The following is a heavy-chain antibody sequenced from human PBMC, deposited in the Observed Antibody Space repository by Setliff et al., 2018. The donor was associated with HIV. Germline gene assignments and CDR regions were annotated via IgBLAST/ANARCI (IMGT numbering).Heavy chain of an antibody. CDR1: GGSISSYY. J-gene: IGHJ3*01. D-gene: IGHD1-26*01. V-gene: IGHV4-59*08. CDR3: ARSAWDSHAFHV. Sequence: PSETLSLTCTVFGGSISSYYWSWIRQSPGRGLQWIGYISYSGNPNYNPSLKSRVTISVDASKNQFSLRLGSVTAADTATYFCARSAWDSHAFHVWGRGTRVTVSS. CDR2: ISYSGNP.